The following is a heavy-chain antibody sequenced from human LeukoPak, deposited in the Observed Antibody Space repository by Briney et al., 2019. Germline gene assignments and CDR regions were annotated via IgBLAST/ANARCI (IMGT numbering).Heavy chain of an antibody. CDR1: GFTVSSNY. Sequence: GGSLRLSCAASGFTVSSNYMSWVRQAPGKGLEWVSGISWNSGSIGYADSVKGRFTISRDNAKNSLYLQMNSLRAEDTALYYCAKDISAYYYYYMDVWGKGTTVTISS. J-gene: IGHJ6*03. V-gene: IGHV3-9*01. CDR2: ISWNSGSI. CDR3: AKDISAYYYYYMDV.